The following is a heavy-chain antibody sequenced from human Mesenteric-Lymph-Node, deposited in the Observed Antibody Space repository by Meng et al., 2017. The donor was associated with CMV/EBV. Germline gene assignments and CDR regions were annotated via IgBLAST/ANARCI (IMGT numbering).Heavy chain of an antibody. D-gene: IGHD2-2*01. CDR1: GFTFSSYW. V-gene: IGHV3-74*01. Sequence: GGSLRLSCAASGFTFSSYWMHWVRQAPGKGLVWVSRINSDGSSTNYADSVKGRSTISRDNAKNTLYLQMNSLRAEDTAVYYCARDRSVVVPADRGAFDIWGQGTMVTVSS. CDR2: INSDGSST. J-gene: IGHJ3*02. CDR3: ARDRSVVVPADRGAFDI.